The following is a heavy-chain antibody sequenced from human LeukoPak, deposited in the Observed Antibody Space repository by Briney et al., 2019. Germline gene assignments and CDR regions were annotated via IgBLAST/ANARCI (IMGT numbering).Heavy chain of an antibody. J-gene: IGHJ5*02. CDR1: GGSISGSRYY. V-gene: IGHV4-39*07. Sequence: SETLSLTCSVSGGSISGSRYYWGWIRQPPAKGLEWVATVNDGGSALYNPSLRSRTTISVDTSKNQFSLRLTSVTAADTAVYYCAREPDAWGQGTLVTVSS. CDR2: VNDGGSA. CDR3: AREPDA.